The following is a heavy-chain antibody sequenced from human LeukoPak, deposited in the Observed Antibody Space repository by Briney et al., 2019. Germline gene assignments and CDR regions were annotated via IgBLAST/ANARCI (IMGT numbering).Heavy chain of an antibody. CDR1: GASIRSSGYY. J-gene: IGHJ4*02. D-gene: IGHD3-22*01. Sequence: SETLSLTCTVSGASIRSSGYYWSWIRQDPAKGLEWIGYIYHSGNTYYNPSLKSRVTISLDTSKNQFSLKLRSVTAADTAVFYCARGSGYYPIYYFDYWGQGTLVTVSS. V-gene: IGHV4-31*03. CDR2: IYHSGNT. CDR3: ARGSGYYPIYYFDY.